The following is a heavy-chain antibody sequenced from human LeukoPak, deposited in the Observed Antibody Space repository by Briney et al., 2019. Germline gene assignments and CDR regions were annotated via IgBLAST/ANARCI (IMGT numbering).Heavy chain of an antibody. CDR2: ISSSSSTI. CDR1: GFTFSNYA. CDR3: ATRGFEYTSSHAFGY. D-gene: IGHD6-6*01. J-gene: IGHJ4*02. V-gene: IGHV3-48*01. Sequence: GGSLRLSCAASGFTFSNYAMSWVRRAPGKGLEWVSYISSSSSTIYYADSVKGRFTISRDNAKNSLYLQMNSLRAEDTAVYYCATRGFEYTSSHAFGYWGQGTLVTVSS.